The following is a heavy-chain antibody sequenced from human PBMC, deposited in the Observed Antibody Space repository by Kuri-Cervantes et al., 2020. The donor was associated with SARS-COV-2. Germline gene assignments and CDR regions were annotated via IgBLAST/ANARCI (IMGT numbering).Heavy chain of an antibody. D-gene: IGHD6-13*01. Sequence: GGSLRLSCAASGFTFSSYSMNWVRQAPGKGLEWVSSISSSSSYIYYADSVKGRFTISRDNSKNTLYLQMNSLRAEDTAVYYCAKQVAAAAGKALRIRDRNLDYPRWGQGTLVTVSS. CDR2: ISSSSSYI. V-gene: IGHV3-21*01. J-gene: IGHJ4*02. CDR3: AKQVAAAAGKALRIRDRNLDYPR. CDR1: GFTFSSYS.